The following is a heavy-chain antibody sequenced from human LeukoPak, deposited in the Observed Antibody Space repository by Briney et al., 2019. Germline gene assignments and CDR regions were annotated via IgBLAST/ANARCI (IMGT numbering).Heavy chain of an antibody. CDR2: IYSGGST. Sequence: GGSLRLSCAASGLTVSSSYMSWVRQAPGKGLEWVSFIYSGGSTYYADSVKGRFTISRDNSKNTLYLQMNSLRAEDTAVYFCARDRSGYYDNSGYYYDANAFDIWGQGTMVTVSS. J-gene: IGHJ3*02. CDR3: ARDRSGYYDNSGYYYDANAFDI. V-gene: IGHV3-66*01. CDR1: GLTVSSSY. D-gene: IGHD3-22*01.